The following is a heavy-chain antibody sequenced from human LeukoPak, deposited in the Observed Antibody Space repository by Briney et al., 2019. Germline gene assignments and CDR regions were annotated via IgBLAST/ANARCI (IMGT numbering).Heavy chain of an antibody. CDR1: GFTFNSYS. CDR3: ASPIVLTRIFDY. Sequence: PGGSLRLSCAASGFTFNSYSMNWVRQAPGKGLEWVSSISSSSSYIYYADSVKGRFTISRDNAKNSLYLQMNSLRAEDTAVYYCASPIVLTRIFDYWAQGTLVTVSS. J-gene: IGHJ4*02. V-gene: IGHV3-21*01. CDR2: ISSSSSYI. D-gene: IGHD2-8*01.